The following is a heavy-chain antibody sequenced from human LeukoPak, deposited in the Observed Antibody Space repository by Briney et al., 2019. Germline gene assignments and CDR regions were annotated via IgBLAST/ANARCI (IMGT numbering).Heavy chain of an antibody. V-gene: IGHV3-23*01. J-gene: IGHJ4*02. CDR3: AKVAPSSGYSFDY. CDR2: ISGSSGRT. Sequence: GGSLRLSRAASGFTFSSYVMSWVRQALGKGLEWVSSISGSSGRTYYADSVKGRFTISRDNSKNTLYVEMKSLRAEDTAVYYCAKVAPSSGYSFDYWGQGTLVTVSS. D-gene: IGHD3-22*01. CDR1: GFTFSSYV.